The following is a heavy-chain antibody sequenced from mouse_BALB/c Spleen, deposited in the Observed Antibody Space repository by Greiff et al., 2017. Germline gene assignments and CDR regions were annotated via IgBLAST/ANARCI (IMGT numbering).Heavy chain of an antibody. V-gene: IGHV3-2*02. CDR1: GYSITSDYA. J-gene: IGHJ4*01. Sequence: EVQLQESGPGLVKPSQSLSLTCTVTGYSITSDYAWNWIRQFPGNKLEWMGYISYSGSTSYNPSLKSRISITRDTSKNQFFLQLNSVTTEDTATYYCARKELRLRDAMDYWGQGTSVTVSS. CDR2: ISYSGST. D-gene: IGHD1-2*01. CDR3: ARKELRLRDAMDY.